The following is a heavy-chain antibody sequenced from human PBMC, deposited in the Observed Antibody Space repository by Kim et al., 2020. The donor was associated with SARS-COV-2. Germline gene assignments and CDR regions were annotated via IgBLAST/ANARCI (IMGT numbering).Heavy chain of an antibody. CDR3: ARPVTTGAFDI. V-gene: IGHV1-69*04. Sequence: SVKVSCKASGGTFSSYAISWVRQAPGQGLEWMGRIIPILGIANYAQKFQGRVTITADKSTSTAYMELSSLRSEDTAVYYCARPVTTGAFDIWGQGTMVTVSS. CDR1: GGTFSSYA. J-gene: IGHJ3*02. CDR2: IIPILGIA. D-gene: IGHD4-17*01.